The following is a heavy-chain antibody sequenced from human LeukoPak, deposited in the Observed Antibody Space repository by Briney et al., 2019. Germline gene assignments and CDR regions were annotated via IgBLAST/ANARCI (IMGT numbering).Heavy chain of an antibody. CDR1: GFTFSSYA. Sequence: GGSLRLSCAASGFTFSSYAMSWVRQAPGKGLEWVSAISGSGGSTYYADSVKGRFTISRDNSKNTLYPQMNSLRAEDTAVYYCAKLKYQLLSAFDIWGQGTMVTVSS. CDR2: ISGSGGST. CDR3: AKLKYQLLSAFDI. V-gene: IGHV3-23*01. D-gene: IGHD2-2*01. J-gene: IGHJ3*02.